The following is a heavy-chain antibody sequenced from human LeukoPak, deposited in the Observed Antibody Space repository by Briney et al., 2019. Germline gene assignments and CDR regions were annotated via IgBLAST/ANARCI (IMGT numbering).Heavy chain of an antibody. CDR1: GYTFTSYG. J-gene: IGHJ4*02. CDR3: ARDISPYRNYAFDY. Sequence: ASVKVSCKASGYTFTSYGISWVRQAPGQGLEWMGWISAYNGNTNYAQKLQGRVTMTTDTSTSTAYMGLRSLRSDDTAVYYCARDISPYRNYAFDYWGQGTLVTVSS. CDR2: ISAYNGNT. V-gene: IGHV1-18*01. D-gene: IGHD3-16*01.